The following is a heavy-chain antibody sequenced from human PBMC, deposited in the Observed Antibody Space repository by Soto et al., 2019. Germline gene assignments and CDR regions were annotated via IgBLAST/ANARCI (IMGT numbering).Heavy chain of an antibody. CDR1: GGSISSSHW. Sequence: QVQLQESGPGLVKPSGTLSLTCAVSGGSISSSHWWTWVRQSPGKGLEYIGVISHSGTSNSNPSRNSLVTLAVDKSKNHFSLTLPSVTAADTAVYYCARVVLTITRGAFDAWGQGTLVIVSS. V-gene: IGHV4-4*02. CDR3: ARVVLTITRGAFDA. D-gene: IGHD3-9*01. J-gene: IGHJ3*01. CDR2: ISHSGTS.